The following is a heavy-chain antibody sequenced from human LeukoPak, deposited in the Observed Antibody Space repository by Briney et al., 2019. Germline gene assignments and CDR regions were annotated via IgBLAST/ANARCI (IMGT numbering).Heavy chain of an antibody. CDR2: ISWNSGSI. Sequence: GGSLRLSCAASGFTFDDYAMHWVRQAPGKGLEWVSGISWNSGSIGYADSVKGRFTISRDNAKNSLYLQMNSLRAEDTALYHCARSSLMTTVTNFDYWGQGTLVTVSS. V-gene: IGHV3-9*01. CDR3: ARSSLMTTVTNFDY. D-gene: IGHD4-17*01. J-gene: IGHJ4*02. CDR1: GFTFDDYA.